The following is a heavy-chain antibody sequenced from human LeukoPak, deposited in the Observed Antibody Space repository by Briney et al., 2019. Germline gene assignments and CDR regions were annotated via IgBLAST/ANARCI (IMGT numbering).Heavy chain of an antibody. CDR3: AARDCSTTSCYAGLFDY. J-gene: IGHJ4*02. CDR2: LYSGGST. V-gene: IGHV3-53*01. CDR1: GLIVSSKY. D-gene: IGHD2-2*01. Sequence: GGSLRLSCAASGLIVSSKYMSWVRQAPGKGLEWVSSLYSGGSTYYADSVKGRFTISRDSSKNTVYLQMNSLSAEDTAVYFCAARDCSTTSCYAGLFDYWGQGILVTVSS.